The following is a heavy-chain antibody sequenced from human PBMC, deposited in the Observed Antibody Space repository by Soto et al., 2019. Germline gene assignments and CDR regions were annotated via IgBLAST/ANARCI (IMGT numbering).Heavy chain of an antibody. J-gene: IGHJ4*02. V-gene: IGHV3-11*01. CDR3: ASIIAVAGDFDY. CDR2: ISSSGSTI. D-gene: IGHD6-19*01. Sequence: LRLSCAASGFTFSDYYMSWIRQAPGKGLEWVSYISSSGSTIYYADSVKGRFTISRDNAKNSLYLQMNSLRAEDTAVYYCASIIAVAGDFDYWGQGTLVTVSS. CDR1: GFTFSDYY.